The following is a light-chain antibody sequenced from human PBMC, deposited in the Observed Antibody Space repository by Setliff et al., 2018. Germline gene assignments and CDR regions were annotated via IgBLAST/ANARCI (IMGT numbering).Light chain of an antibody. CDR3: SSYSSDTLGV. CDR2: EVS. CDR1: SSDVGGYDS. V-gene: IGLV2-14*01. J-gene: IGLJ1*01. Sequence: QSALAQPASVSGSPGQSITLSCTGTSSDVGGYDSVSWYQQHPGTAPKLIIYEVSHRPSGVSDRFSGSKSGNTASLTISGLQTEDEADYYCSSYSSDTLGVFGTGTRSPS.